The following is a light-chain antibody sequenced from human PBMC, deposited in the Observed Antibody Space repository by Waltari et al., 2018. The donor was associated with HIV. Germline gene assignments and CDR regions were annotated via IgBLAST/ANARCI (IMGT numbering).Light chain of an antibody. Sequence: DIQMTQSPSSLSASVGDRVTISRPGSQAGSSYLDWYQQKPGHAPKLLIYAAPSLHSGVPSRFSGSGSGTDFTLTISSLQPEDFAAYYCQQYYSTPWTFGQGTRVEIK. CDR2: AAP. CDR3: QQYYSTPWT. J-gene: IGKJ1*01. V-gene: IGKV1-39*01. CDR1: QAGSSY.